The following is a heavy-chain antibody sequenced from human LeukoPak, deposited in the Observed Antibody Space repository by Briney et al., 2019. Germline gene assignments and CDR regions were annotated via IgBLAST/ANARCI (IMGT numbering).Heavy chain of an antibody. D-gene: IGHD3-10*01. Sequence: GGSLRLSCAASGFAFSSYAMSWVRQSPGKGLEWVSAISGSGGSTYYADSVKGRFTISRDNSKNTLYLQMNSLRPEDTAVYYCAKTNNVLLWPDYWGQGTLVTVSS. CDR1: GFAFSSYA. CDR3: AKTNNVLLWPDY. CDR2: ISGSGGST. V-gene: IGHV3-23*01. J-gene: IGHJ4*02.